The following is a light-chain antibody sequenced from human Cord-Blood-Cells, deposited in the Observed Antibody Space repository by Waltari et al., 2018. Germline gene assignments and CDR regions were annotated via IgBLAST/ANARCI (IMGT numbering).Light chain of an antibody. Sequence: QSALTQPASVSGSPGQSITISCTGTSSDVGGYNYVSWYQQHPGKAPKLMIYDVRKRPPGVSNRFSGSKSGNTASLTISGLQAEDEADYYCSSYTSSSTPWVFGGGTKLTVL. CDR2: DVR. V-gene: IGLV2-14*01. J-gene: IGLJ3*02. CDR3: SSYTSSSTPWV. CDR1: SSDVGGYNY.